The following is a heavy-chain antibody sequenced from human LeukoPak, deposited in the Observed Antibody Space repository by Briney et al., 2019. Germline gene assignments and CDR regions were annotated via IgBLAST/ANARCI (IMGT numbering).Heavy chain of an antibody. J-gene: IGHJ4*02. Sequence: GGSLRLSCAASGFTVSGNYMSWVRQAPGKGLEWVSVIYSGGITYYAASVKGRFTISRDNSKNTPYLQMNSLRAEDTAVYYCASQGRDIVATYEIPFDYWGQGTLVTVSS. CDR2: IYSGGIT. D-gene: IGHD5-12*01. CDR1: GFTVSGNY. CDR3: ASQGRDIVATYEIPFDY. V-gene: IGHV3-66*02.